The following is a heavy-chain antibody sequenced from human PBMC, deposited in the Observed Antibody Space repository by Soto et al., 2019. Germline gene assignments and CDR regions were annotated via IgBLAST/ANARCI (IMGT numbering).Heavy chain of an antibody. Sequence: SETLSLTYTVSGGSISSYYWSWIRQPPGKGLEWIGYIYYSGSTNYNPSLKSRVTISVDTSKNQFSLKLSSVTAADTAVYYCARGVQDSYGYYYYYGMDVWGQGTTVTVSS. V-gene: IGHV4-59*01. CDR2: IYYSGST. CDR3: ARGVQDSYGYYYYYGMDV. CDR1: GGSISSYY. J-gene: IGHJ6*02. D-gene: IGHD5-18*01.